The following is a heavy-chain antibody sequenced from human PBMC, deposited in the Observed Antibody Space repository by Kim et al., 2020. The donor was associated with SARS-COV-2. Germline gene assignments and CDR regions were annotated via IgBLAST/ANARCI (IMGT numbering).Heavy chain of an antibody. Sequence: SLKSRVTISVDTSKNQFSLKLSSVTAADTAVYYCARALAWFGELLFAFDIWGQGTMVTVSS. CDR3: ARALAWFGELLFAFDI. V-gene: IGHV4-31*02. J-gene: IGHJ3*02. D-gene: IGHD3-10*01.